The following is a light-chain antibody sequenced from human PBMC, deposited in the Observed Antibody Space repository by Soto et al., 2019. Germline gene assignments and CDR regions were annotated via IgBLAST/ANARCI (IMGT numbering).Light chain of an antibody. Sequence: QSALTQPASVSGSPGQSITISCTGTSRDVGSYNLVSWYQQHPGKAPKLMIYEVSKRPSGVSNRFSGSKSGNTASLTISRLQAEDEADYYCCSYAGSSTYVVFGGGTKLTVL. CDR3: CSYAGSSTYVV. CDR1: SRDVGSYNL. CDR2: EVS. J-gene: IGLJ2*01. V-gene: IGLV2-23*02.